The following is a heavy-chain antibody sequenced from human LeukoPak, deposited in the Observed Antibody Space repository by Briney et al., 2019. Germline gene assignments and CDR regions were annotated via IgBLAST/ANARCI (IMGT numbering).Heavy chain of an antibody. CDR1: GYTFTGYY. V-gene: IGHV1-2*02. CDR2: INPNSGGT. D-gene: IGHD4-17*01. Sequence: ASVKVSCKASGYTFTGYYMHWVRQAPGQGLEWMGWINPNSGGTKYAQKFQGRVTMTRDTSITTAYMELSRLRSDDTAVYYCATSHTTYADYEPPDYWGQGSLVTVSS. CDR3: ATSHTTYADYEPPDY. J-gene: IGHJ4*02.